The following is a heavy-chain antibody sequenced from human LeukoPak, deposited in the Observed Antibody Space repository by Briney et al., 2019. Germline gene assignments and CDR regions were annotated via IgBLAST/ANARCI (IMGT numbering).Heavy chain of an antibody. CDR1: GGSISSYY. Sequence: PSETLSLTCTVSGGSISSYYWSWLRQPAGKGLESIGHISTSGSTNYNPSLTSRVTISVDTSKNQFSLKLRSVPAADTAVYYCARDSPLDYGVPGEASSDYWGQGTLVIVSS. J-gene: IGHJ4*02. CDR2: ISTSGST. V-gene: IGHV4-4*07. D-gene: IGHD4-17*01. CDR3: ARDSPLDYGVPGEASSDY.